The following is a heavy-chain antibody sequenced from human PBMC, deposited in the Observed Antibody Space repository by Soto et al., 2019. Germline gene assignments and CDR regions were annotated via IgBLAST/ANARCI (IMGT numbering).Heavy chain of an antibody. Sequence: GGSLRLSCAASGLSFSAYAMNWVRQAPGKGLQWVSGLVGSGADKNYADSVRGRFTVSRDNSKNTLYLQMNSLRDEDTAVYYCAKDLIAGNGVWEAFDMWGRGTKVTVSS. J-gene: IGHJ3*02. D-gene: IGHD2-8*01. CDR2: LVGSGADK. CDR1: GLSFSAYA. V-gene: IGHV3-23*01. CDR3: AKDLIAGNGVWEAFDM.